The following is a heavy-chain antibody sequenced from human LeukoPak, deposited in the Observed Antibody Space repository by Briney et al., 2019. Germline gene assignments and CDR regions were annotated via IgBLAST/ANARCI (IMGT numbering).Heavy chain of an antibody. J-gene: IGHJ4*02. Sequence: GGTLRLSCAASGFTFSSSGISWVRQAPGKGLEWVSGISDSGGSTYYADSVRGWFTISRDNSRNTLYLQMNSLRAEDTAVYYCAKDDRWLQFCCWGQGTLVTVSA. D-gene: IGHD5-24*01. V-gene: IGHV3-23*01. CDR2: ISDSGGST. CDR3: AKDDRWLQFCC. CDR1: GFTFSSSG.